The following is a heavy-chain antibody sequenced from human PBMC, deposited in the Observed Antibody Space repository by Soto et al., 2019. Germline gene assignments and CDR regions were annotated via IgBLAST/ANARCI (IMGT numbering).Heavy chain of an antibody. CDR1: GGSITSSEYY. Sequence: SETLSLTCTVSGGSITSSEYYWAWIRQPPGKGLQFVGTIYYSASSYSNPSLKSRLSMSVDTSKNQFSLTMKSVTAAATPVHDCASHPSTWSDGDSWGEGVMVTVYS. D-gene: IGHD1-1*01. J-gene: IGHJ4*02. V-gene: IGHV4-39*01. CDR3: ASHPSTWSDGDS. CDR2: IYYSASS.